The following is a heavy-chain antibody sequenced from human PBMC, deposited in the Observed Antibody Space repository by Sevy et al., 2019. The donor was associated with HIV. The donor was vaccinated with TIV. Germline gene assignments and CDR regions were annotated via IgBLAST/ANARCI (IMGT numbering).Heavy chain of an antibody. V-gene: IGHV3-23*01. CDR3: AKEGKDKRQWLSLGYFDY. J-gene: IGHJ4*02. Sequence: GGSLRLSCAASGFTFSSYAMSWVRQAPGKGLEWVSAISGSGGSTYYADSVKGRFTISRDNSKNTLYLQMNSLRAEDTAVYYCAKEGKDKRQWLSLGYFDYWGQGTLVTVSS. CDR1: GFTFSSYA. CDR2: ISGSGGST. D-gene: IGHD6-19*01.